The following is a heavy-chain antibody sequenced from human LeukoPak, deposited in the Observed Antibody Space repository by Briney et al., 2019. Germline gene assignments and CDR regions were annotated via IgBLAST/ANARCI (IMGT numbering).Heavy chain of an antibody. V-gene: IGHV3-49*04. CDR1: GFTFCDYA. Sequence: GGSLRLSCTASGFTFCDYAMSWVRQAPGKGLEWVGFIRSKAYGGTTEYAASVKGRFTISRDDSKSIACLQMNSLKTEDTAVYYCTRSVPRYCSSTSCRYFDYWGQGTLVTVSS. CDR3: TRSVPRYCSSTSCRYFDY. CDR2: IRSKAYGGTT. J-gene: IGHJ4*02. D-gene: IGHD2-2*01.